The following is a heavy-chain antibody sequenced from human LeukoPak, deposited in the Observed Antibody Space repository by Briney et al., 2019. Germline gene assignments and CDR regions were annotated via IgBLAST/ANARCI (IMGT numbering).Heavy chain of an antibody. CDR1: GGSISSGGYY. CDR2: IYYSGST. V-gene: IGHV4-31*03. CDR3: ARDKSLDY. Sequence: KTSETLSLTCTVSGGSISSGGYYWSWIRQHPGKGLEWIGYIYYSGSTYYNPSLRSRVTISVDTSKNQFSLKLSSVTAADTAVYYCARDKSLDYWGQGTLVTVSS. J-gene: IGHJ4*02.